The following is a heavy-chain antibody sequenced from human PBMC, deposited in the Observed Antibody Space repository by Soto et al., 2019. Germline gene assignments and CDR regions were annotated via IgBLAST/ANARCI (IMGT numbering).Heavy chain of an antibody. J-gene: IGHJ6*02. CDR2: IYYSGST. CDR1: GGSVSSGSYY. CDR3: ATLGHGYSYGFYYYYGMDV. V-gene: IGHV4-61*01. Sequence: SETLSLTCAVSGGSVSSGSYYWSWIRQPPGKGLEWIGYIYYSGSTNYNPPLKSRVTISVDTSKNQFSLKLSSVTAADTAVYYCATLGHGYSYGFYYYYGMDVWGQGTTVTVSS. D-gene: IGHD5-18*01.